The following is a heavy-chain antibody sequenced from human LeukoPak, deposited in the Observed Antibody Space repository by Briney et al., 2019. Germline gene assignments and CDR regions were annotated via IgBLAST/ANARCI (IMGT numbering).Heavy chain of an antibody. Sequence: KASETLSLTCTVSGVSISSGSYYWGWIRQPPGKGLEWIGSIYHSGSTYYNPSLKSRVTISVDTSKNQFSLKLSSVTAADTAVYYCARDWGHYGSGSYYKGYWGQGTLVTVSS. CDR3: ARDWGHYGSGSYYKGY. J-gene: IGHJ4*02. CDR1: GVSISSGSYY. CDR2: IYHSGST. V-gene: IGHV4-39*07. D-gene: IGHD3-10*01.